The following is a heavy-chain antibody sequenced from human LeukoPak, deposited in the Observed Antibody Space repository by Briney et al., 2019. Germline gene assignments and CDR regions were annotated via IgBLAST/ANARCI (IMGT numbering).Heavy chain of an antibody. Sequence: SETLSLTCTVSGGSISSSSYYWGWIRQPPGKGLEWIGSIYYSGNTYYNPSLKSRVTISVDTSKNQFSLKLSSVTAADTAVYYCARRGATLDYWGQGTLVTVSS. CDR1: GGSISSSSYY. J-gene: IGHJ4*02. D-gene: IGHD1-26*01. CDR3: ARRGATLDY. V-gene: IGHV4-39*01. CDR2: IYYSGNT.